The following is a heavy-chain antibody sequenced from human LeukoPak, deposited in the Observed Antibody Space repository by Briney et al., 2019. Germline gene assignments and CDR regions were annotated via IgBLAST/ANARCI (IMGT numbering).Heavy chain of an antibody. CDR2: IYSGGST. CDR3: VRSGYSKYYFDY. CDR1: GFTVSSNY. J-gene: IGHJ4*02. D-gene: IGHD3-3*01. Sequence: GGSLRLSCAASGFTVSSNYMSWVRQAPGKGLEWVSVIYSGGSTYYADSVKGRSTISRDNSKNTLYLQMNSLRAEDTAVYYCVRSGYSKYYFDYWGQGTLVTVSS. V-gene: IGHV3-53*01.